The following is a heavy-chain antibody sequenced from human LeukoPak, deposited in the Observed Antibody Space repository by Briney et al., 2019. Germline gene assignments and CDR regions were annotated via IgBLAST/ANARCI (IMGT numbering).Heavy chain of an antibody. CDR2: IYYSGST. CDR1: GGSFSGYY. D-gene: IGHD4-17*01. CDR3: ARVFTVDAFDI. V-gene: IGHV4-59*01. Sequence: ETLSLTCAVYGGSFSGYYWSWIRQPPGKGLEWIGYIYYSGSTNYNPSLKSRVTISVDTSKNQFSLKLSSVTAADTAVYYCARVFTVDAFDIWGQGTMVTVSS. J-gene: IGHJ3*02.